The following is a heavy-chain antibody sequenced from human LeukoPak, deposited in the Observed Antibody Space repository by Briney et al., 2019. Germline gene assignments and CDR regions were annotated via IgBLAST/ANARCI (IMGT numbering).Heavy chain of an antibody. J-gene: IGHJ5*02. Sequence: SETLSLTCTVSGGSISSYYWSWIRQPAGKGLEWIGRIYTSGSTNYNPSLKSRVTMSVDTSKNQFSLKLSSVTAADTAVYYCARVHLTGYLSLWFDPWGQGTLVTVSS. CDR1: GGSISSYY. CDR2: IYTSGST. CDR3: ARVHLTGYLSLWFDP. D-gene: IGHD1-14*01. V-gene: IGHV4-4*07.